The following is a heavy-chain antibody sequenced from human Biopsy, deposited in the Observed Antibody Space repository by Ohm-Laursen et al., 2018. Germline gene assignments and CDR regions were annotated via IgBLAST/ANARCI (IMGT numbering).Heavy chain of an antibody. CDR1: GYSIKSGYY. Sequence: SDTLSLTCAVSGYSIKSGYYWGWIRQPPGKGLEWIGNIYHSGSTYYNPSLKSRVTISVEKSKNQFSLKLSSVTAADTAVYYCARLERRDTFFDFWGQGRLVTVSS. CDR3: ARLERRDTFFDF. J-gene: IGHJ4*02. CDR2: IYHSGST. V-gene: IGHV4-38-2*01. D-gene: IGHD5-18*01.